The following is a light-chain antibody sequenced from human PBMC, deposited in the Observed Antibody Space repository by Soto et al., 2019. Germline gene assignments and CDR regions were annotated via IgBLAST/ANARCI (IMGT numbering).Light chain of an antibody. V-gene: IGKV3D-20*01. Sequence: IVLTQSPGTLSLSPGEVATLSCGASQTITYDFLAWYQQKPGLAPRLLVYDAFKRATGIPDRFSGSGSGTVFTLTISTLEPEDFAVYYCQHYGDSTSTFGGGTRVEI. CDR2: DAF. J-gene: IGKJ4*01. CDR1: QTITYDF. CDR3: QHYGDSTST.